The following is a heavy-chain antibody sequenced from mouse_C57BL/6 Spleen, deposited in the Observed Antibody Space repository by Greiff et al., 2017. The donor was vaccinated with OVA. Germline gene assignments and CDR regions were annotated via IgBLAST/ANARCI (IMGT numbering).Heavy chain of an antibody. CDR1: GYSITSGYY. J-gene: IGHJ3*01. Sequence: EVKLQESGPGLVKPSQSLSLTCSVTGYSITSGYYWNWIRQFPGNKLEWMGYISYDGSNNYNPSLKNRISITRDTSKNQFFLKLNSVTTEDTATYYCAREGYGSSSFAYWGQGTLVTVSA. V-gene: IGHV3-6*01. CDR3: AREGYGSSSFAY. D-gene: IGHD1-1*01. CDR2: ISYDGSN.